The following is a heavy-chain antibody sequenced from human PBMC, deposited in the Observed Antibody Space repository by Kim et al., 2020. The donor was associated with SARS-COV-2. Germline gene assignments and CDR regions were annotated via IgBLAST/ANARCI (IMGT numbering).Heavy chain of an antibody. Sequence: GGSLRLSCAASGFTFSSYSMNWVRQAPGKGLEWVSSISSSSSYIYYADSVKGRFTISRDNAKNSLYLQMNSLRAEDTAVYYCARDRVLLWFGELWPTSDYYYYGMDVWGQGTTVTVSS. D-gene: IGHD3-10*01. CDR3: ARDRVLLWFGELWPTSDYYYYGMDV. V-gene: IGHV3-21*01. CDR1: GFTFSSYS. J-gene: IGHJ6*02. CDR2: ISSSSSYI.